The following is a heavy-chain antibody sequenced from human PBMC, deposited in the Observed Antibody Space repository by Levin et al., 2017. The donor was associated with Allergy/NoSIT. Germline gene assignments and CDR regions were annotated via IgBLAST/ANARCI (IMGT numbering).Heavy chain of an antibody. D-gene: IGHD4-17*01. Sequence: ASVKVSCAASGFTVSSSYMSWVRQAPGKGLEWVSVLYSGGSAYYADSVKGRFIIFRDNSKNTLYLQMNSMRAEDTAVYYCALPRAVTTVLDFDLWGRGTLVTVSS. V-gene: IGHV3-53*01. CDR1: GFTVSSSY. J-gene: IGHJ2*01. CDR2: LYSGGSA. CDR3: ALPRAVTTVLDFDL.